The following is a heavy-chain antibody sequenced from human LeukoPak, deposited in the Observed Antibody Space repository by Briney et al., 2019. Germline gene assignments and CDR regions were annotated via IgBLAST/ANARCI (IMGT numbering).Heavy chain of an antibody. D-gene: IGHD3-16*01. CDR3: APTAEAYTSWWKV. Sequence: GASVKVSCKASGYAFTGYYIHWVRQAPGQGLEFMGWINPDSGFTNYAQKFKGRVTMTRDTSISTAYLEVRSLTSDDTAVYYCAPTAEAYTSWWKVWGQGTLVTVSS. CDR2: INPDSGFT. V-gene: IGHV1-2*02. CDR1: GYAFTGYY. J-gene: IGHJ4*02.